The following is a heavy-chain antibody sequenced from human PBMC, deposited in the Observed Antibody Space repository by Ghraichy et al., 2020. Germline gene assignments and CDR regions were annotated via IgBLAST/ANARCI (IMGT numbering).Heavy chain of an antibody. J-gene: IGHJ4*02. CDR3: AKVGAFLEYYFDY. Sequence: GESLNISCVASGFSFGNSALSWVRQAPGRGLEWVSSTTSTGRITYYSDSVKGRFTISRDNSNNTLYLLMDSLRPEDTAIYYCAKVGAFLEYYFDYWGQGVLVTVSS. CDR2: TTSTGRIT. CDR1: GFSFGNSA. V-gene: IGHV3-23*01. D-gene: IGHD3-3*01.